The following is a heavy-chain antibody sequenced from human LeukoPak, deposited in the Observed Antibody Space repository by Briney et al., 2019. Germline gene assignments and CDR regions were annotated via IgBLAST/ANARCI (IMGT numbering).Heavy chain of an antibody. D-gene: IGHD1-7*01. CDR2: ISGSDGGT. Sequence: SGGSLRLSCGASGFTFSSYAMSWVRQAPGKGLEWVSAISGSDGGTYYADSVKGRFTISRDNAKNSLYLQMNGLRAKDTAAYYCARGATDTTRWFDPWGQGTLVTVSS. CDR3: ARGATDTTRWFDP. V-gene: IGHV3-23*01. J-gene: IGHJ5*02. CDR1: GFTFSSYA.